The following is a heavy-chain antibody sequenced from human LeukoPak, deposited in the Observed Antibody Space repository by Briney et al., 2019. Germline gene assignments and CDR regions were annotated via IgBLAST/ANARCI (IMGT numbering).Heavy chain of an antibody. J-gene: IGHJ4*02. CDR3: ASQTTYGDYAFDF. CDR1: SYSISSGYY. Sequence: SETLSLTCTVSSYSISSGYYWGWIRQPPGKGLEWIGSIYYSGNTYYNPSLNSRVTISVDMSKNHFSLKLSSVTAADTSVYYCASQTTYGDYAFDFWGQGTLVAVSS. D-gene: IGHD4-17*01. CDR2: IYYSGNT. V-gene: IGHV4-38-2*02.